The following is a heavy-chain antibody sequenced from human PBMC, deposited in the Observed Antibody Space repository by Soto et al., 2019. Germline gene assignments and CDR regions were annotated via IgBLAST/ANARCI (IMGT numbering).Heavy chain of an antibody. J-gene: IGHJ5*02. CDR2: IYQSGVT. CDR1: GGSISSFY. D-gene: IGHD6-19*01. Sequence: SETLSLTCTVSGGSISSFYWSWIRQPPGKALQWIGFIYQSGVTSYNPSLASRVSISLDRSNNQCSLKLKSVTAADTAVYFCAGMPYTSGLRFDPWGPGTLVTVSS. V-gene: IGHV4-59*04. CDR3: AGMPYTSGLRFDP.